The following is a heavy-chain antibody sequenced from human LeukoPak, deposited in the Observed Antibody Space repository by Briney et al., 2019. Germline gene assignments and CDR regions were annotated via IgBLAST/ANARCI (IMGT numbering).Heavy chain of an antibody. CDR3: TTDLTAPY. CDR2: IKSKTDGGTI. CDR1: GFTFTNVW. V-gene: IGHV3-15*01. J-gene: IGHJ4*02. D-gene: IGHD3-9*01. Sequence: GGSLRLSCAASGFTFTNVWMSLVRQAPGKGLEWVGRIKSKTDGGTIDYAAPVKGRFTISRDDSKKTLYLHMNSLKIEDTAVYYCTTDLTAPYWGQGNPVTVSS.